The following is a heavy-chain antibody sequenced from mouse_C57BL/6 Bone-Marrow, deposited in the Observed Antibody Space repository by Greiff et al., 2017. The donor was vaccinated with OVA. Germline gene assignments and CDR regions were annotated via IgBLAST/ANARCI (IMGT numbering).Heavy chain of an antibody. Sequence: VQLKQSGAELVRPGTSVKVSCKASGYAFTNYLIEWVKQRPGQGLEWIGVINPGSGGTNYNEKFKGKATLTADKSSSTAYMQLSSLTSEDSAVYFCARGGNYYSGSSRAYWGQGTTLTVSS. V-gene: IGHV1-54*01. J-gene: IGHJ2*01. CDR3: ARGGNYYSGSSRAY. CDR2: INPGSGGT. CDR1: GYAFTNYL. D-gene: IGHD1-1*01.